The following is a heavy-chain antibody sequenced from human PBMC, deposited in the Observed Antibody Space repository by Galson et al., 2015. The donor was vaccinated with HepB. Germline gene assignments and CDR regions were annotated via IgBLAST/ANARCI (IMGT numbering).Heavy chain of an antibody. CDR2: ISYDGSNK. CDR1: GFTFSSYG. J-gene: IGHJ4*02. CDR3: AKDQSYDILTGYVVY. D-gene: IGHD3-9*01. Sequence: SLRLSCAASGFTFSSYGMHWVRQAPGKGLEWVAVISYDGSNKYYADSVKGRFTISRDNSKNTLYLQMNSLRAEDTAVYYCAKDQSYDILTGYVVYWGQGTLVTVSS. V-gene: IGHV3-30*18.